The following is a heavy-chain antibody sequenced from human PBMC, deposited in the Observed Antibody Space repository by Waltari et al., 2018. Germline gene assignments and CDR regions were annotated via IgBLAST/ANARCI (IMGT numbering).Heavy chain of an antibody. CDR1: GYSISSGYY. D-gene: IGHD4-4*01. J-gene: IGHJ6*03. CDR3: ARITVTTVYYYYYYMDV. CDR2: IYHSGST. Sequence: QVQLQESGPGLVKPSETLSLTCTVSGYSISSGYYWGWIRHPPGKGLEWIGSIYHSGSTYDNPSLKSRVTIAVDTSKNQFSLKLSSVTAADTAVYYCARITVTTVYYYYYYMDVWGKGTTVTVSS. V-gene: IGHV4-38-2*02.